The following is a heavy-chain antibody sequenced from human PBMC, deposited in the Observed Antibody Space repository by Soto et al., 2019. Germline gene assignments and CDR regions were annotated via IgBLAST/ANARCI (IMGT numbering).Heavy chain of an antibody. Sequence: EVQLLESGGGLVQPGGALRLCSAASGFTFSSHAMSWVRQAPGKGLEWISSISAGSEGAYYADSVKGRFTISRDNSNNTLYLQMNSLRAEDTAVYYCARDLWWYLHWGQGTLVTVSS. V-gene: IGHV3-23*01. D-gene: IGHD2-15*01. CDR2: ISAGSEGA. CDR1: GFTFSSHA. CDR3: ARDLWWYLH. J-gene: IGHJ4*02.